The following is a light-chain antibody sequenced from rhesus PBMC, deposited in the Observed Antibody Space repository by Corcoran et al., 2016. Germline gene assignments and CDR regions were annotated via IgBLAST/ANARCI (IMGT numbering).Light chain of an antibody. CDR1: QRVGSY. J-gene: IGKJ1*01. CDR2: DAS. CDR3: YRHFSGWT. Sequence: VMLTQSPATLSLSPGERATLSCRASQRVGSYLAWYHQKPGQAPRLLIYDASSRATGIPDRFSGSGSGIDFALTISSLEPEEVGVYYCYRHFSGWTFGLGTKVEI. V-gene: IGKV3-10*02.